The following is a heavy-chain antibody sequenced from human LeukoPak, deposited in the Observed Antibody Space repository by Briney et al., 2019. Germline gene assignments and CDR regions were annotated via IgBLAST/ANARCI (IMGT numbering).Heavy chain of an antibody. CDR2: IIPVFHTA. D-gene: IGHD3-22*01. CDR3: ARDYNFDSSPYDDGLDI. V-gene: IGHV1-69*05. CDR1: GESFSSHG. J-gene: IGHJ3*02. Sequence: SVKVSCKTSGESFSSHGISWVRQAPGQGLEWMGGIIPVFHTAKYAQNFQDGLTITTDESTDTVYMELSSLRSEDTAVYYCARDYNFDSSPYDDGLDIWGQGTMVTVSS.